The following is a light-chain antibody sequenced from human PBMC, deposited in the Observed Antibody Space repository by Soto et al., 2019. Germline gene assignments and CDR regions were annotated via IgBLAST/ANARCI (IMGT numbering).Light chain of an antibody. V-gene: IGLV1-40*01. J-gene: IGLJ2*01. CDR3: CSYAGRYTLV. CDR1: SSNIGAGYD. Sequence: QSVLTQPPSVSGAPGQRVTISCTGSSSNIGAGYDVHWYLHLPGTAPKLLIFGNSHRPSGVPDRFSASKSGTSASLAITGLQAEDEADYYCCSYAGRYTLVFGGGTKLTVL. CDR2: GNS.